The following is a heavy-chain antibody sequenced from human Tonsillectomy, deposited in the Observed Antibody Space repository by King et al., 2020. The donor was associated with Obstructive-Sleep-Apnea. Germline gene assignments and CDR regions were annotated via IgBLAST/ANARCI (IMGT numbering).Heavy chain of an antibody. D-gene: IGHD5-12*01. V-gene: IGHV3-9*01. CDR1: GFTFDDYA. Sequence: VQLVESGGGLVQPGRSLRLSCAASGFTFDDYAIHWVRQAPGKGLEWVSGISWNSGSIGYADSVKGRFTISRDNAKNSLYLQMNSLRAEDTAFYYCAKDIGGYDGVFDYWGQGTLVTVSS. CDR2: ISWNSGSI. CDR3: AKDIGGYDGVFDY. J-gene: IGHJ4*02.